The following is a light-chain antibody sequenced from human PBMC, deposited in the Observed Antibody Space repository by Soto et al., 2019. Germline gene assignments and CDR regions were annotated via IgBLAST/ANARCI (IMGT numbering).Light chain of an antibody. CDR3: QQYHIYSGT. CDR1: QTISSW. V-gene: IGKV1-5*03. J-gene: IGKJ1*01. Sequence: DIQMTQSPSTLSASVRDRVTITCRASQTISSWLAWFQQRPGRAPKFLIYKASSLKNGVPLRFSGSGSGTQFTLTNSSLQPDDFATYYCQQYHIYSGTFGQGTKVDIK. CDR2: KAS.